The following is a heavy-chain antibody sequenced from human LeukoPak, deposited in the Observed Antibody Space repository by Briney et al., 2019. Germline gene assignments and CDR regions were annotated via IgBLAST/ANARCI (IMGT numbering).Heavy chain of an antibody. J-gene: IGHJ4*02. D-gene: IGHD2-2*01. Sequence: GASVKVSCKVSGYTLTELSMHWVRQAPGKGLGWMGGFDPEDGETIYAQKFQGRVTMTEDTSTDTAYMEVSSLRSEDTAVYYCAGRDCSSTSCPFDYWGQGTLVTVSS. V-gene: IGHV1-24*01. CDR3: AGRDCSSTSCPFDY. CDR1: GYTLTELS. CDR2: FDPEDGET.